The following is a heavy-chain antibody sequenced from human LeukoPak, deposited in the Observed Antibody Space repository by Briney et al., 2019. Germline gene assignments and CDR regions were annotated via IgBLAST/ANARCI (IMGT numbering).Heavy chain of an antibody. V-gene: IGHV3-30*04. Sequence: PGRSLRLSCAASGFTFSSYAMHWVRQAPGKGLEWVAVISYDGSNKYYADSVKGRFTISRDNSKNTLYLQMNSLRAEDTAVYYCARRASAVAGAYFDYWGQGTLVTVSS. CDR1: GFTFSSYA. CDR2: ISYDGSNK. D-gene: IGHD6-19*01. J-gene: IGHJ4*02. CDR3: ARRASAVAGAYFDY.